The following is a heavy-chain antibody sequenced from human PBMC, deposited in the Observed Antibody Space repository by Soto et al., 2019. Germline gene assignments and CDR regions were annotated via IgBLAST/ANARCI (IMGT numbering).Heavy chain of an antibody. V-gene: IGHV5-10-1*01. D-gene: IGHD6-19*01. CDR2: IDHSDSYT. J-gene: IGHJ6*02. CDR3: AIFGPGGLYRPVAGTGGDDYYGMDV. CDR1: GYSFTSYW. Sequence: GESLKISCKGSGYSFTSYWISWVRQMPGKGLEWMGRIDHSDSYTNYSPSFQGPVTISADKSISTAYLQWSSLKASDPAMYYCAIFGPGGLYRPVAGTGGDDYYGMDVWGQGTTVTVSS.